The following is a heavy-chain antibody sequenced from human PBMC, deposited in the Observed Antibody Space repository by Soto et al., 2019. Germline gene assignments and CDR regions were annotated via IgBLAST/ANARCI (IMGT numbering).Heavy chain of an antibody. J-gene: IGHJ4*02. CDR3: ARHQRGNYYSAFDS. CDR2: ICYGGST. CDR1: GSSISSSTYC. V-gene: IGHV4-39*01. Sequence: QLQLQESGPGLVKPSETLSLTCIVSGSSISSSTYCWGWIRQPPGKGLEWIATICYGGSTYYSPSLKSRITIDVDTSNNQFSLKLSSVTAADTAVYSCARHQRGNYYSAFDSWGRGTQVTVSP. D-gene: IGHD2-15*01.